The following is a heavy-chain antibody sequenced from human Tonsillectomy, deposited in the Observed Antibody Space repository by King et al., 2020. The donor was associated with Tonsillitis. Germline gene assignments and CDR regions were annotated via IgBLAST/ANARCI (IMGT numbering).Heavy chain of an antibody. V-gene: IGHV3-30-3*01. J-gene: IGHJ4*02. CDR2: ISYDGSNK. CDR1: GFTFSSYA. D-gene: IGHD6-13*01. CDR3: ARFEGGKAAAGSWCYFDS. Sequence: VQLVESGGGVVQPGRSLRLSCEASGFTFSSYAMHWVRQAPGKGLEWVAVISYDGSNKYYADSVKGRFTISRDNSKNTLYLQMNSLRAEDTAVYYCARFEGGKAAAGSWCYFDSWGQGTLVTVSS.